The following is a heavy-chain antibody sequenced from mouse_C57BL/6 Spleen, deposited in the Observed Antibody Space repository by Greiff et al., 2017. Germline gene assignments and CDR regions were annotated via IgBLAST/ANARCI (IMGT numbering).Heavy chain of an antibody. CDR2: IDPSDSYT. CDR1: GYTFTSYW. D-gene: IGHD2-14*01. CDR3: ARNGYDEGFAY. V-gene: IGHV1-69*01. J-gene: IGHJ3*01. Sequence: VQLQQPGAELVMPGASVKLSCKASGYTFTSYWMHWVKQRPGQGLEWIGEIDPSDSYTNYNQKFKGKSTLTVAKSSSAAYMQLSSLTSEDSAVYYCARNGYDEGFAYWGQGTLVTVSA.